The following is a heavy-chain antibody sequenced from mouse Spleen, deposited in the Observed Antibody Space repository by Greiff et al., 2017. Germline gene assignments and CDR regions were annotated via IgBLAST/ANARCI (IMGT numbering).Heavy chain of an antibody. J-gene: IGHJ4*01. Sequence: VQLQQPGAELVMPGASVKLSCKASGYTFTSYWMHWVKQRPGQGLEWIGEIDPSDSYTNYNQKFKGKATLTVDKSSSTAYMQLSSLTSEDSAVYYCATPLTTVVALYAMDYWGQGTSVTVSS. CDR3: ATPLTTVVALYAMDY. CDR1: GYTFTSYW. D-gene: IGHD1-1*01. CDR2: IDPSDSYT. V-gene: IGHV1-69*01.